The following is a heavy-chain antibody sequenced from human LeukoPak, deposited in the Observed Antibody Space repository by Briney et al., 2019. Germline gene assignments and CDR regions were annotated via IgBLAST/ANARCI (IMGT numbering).Heavy chain of an antibody. Sequence: SETLSLTCTVSGGSISSYYWSWIRQPPGKGLEWIGYIYYSGSTNYNPSLKSRVTISVDTSKNQFSLKLSSVTAADTAVYYCARDRGSKGYDFWSGYYSHDAFDIWGQGTMVTVSS. CDR2: IYYSGST. CDR3: ARDRGSKGYDFWSGYYSHDAFDI. J-gene: IGHJ3*02. CDR1: GGSISSYY. D-gene: IGHD3-3*01. V-gene: IGHV4-59*01.